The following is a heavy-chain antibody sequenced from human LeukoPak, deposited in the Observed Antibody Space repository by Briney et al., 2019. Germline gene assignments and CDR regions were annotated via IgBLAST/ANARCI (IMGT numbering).Heavy chain of an antibody. V-gene: IGHV1-69*13. J-gene: IGHJ4*02. D-gene: IGHD3-22*01. CDR3: ARDRYDSSGYYGYYFDY. CDR1: GGTFSSYA. Sequence: SVKVSCKASGGTFSSYAISWVRQAPGQGLEWMGGIIPIFGTANYAQKFQGRVTITADESTSTAYMGLSSLRSEDTAVYYCARDRYDSSGYYGYYFDYWGQGTLVTVSS. CDR2: IIPIFGTA.